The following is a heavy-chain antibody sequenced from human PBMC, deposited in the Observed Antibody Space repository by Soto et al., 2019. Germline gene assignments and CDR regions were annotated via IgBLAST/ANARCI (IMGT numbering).Heavy chain of an antibody. V-gene: IGHV3-64*02. Sequence: EVQLVESGEGLVQPGGSLRLSCAASGFTFSSYAMHWVRQAPGKGLEYVSAISSNGGSTYYADSVKGRFTISRDNSKNTLYLQIGSLRAEDMAVYYCARGSFKGVVSYFQHWGQGTLVTVSS. CDR1: GFTFSSYA. D-gene: IGHD3-3*01. CDR3: ARGSFKGVVSYFQH. J-gene: IGHJ1*01. CDR2: ISSNGGST.